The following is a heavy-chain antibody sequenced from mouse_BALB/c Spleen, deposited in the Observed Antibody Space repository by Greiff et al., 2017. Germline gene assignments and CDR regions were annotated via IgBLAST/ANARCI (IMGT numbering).Heavy chain of an antibody. V-gene: IGHV14-3*02. D-gene: IGHD2-4*01. Sequence: EVKLVESGAELVKPGASVKLSCTASGFNIKDTYMHWVKQRPEQGLEWIGRIDPANGNTKYDPKFQGKATITADTSSNTAYLQLSSLTSEDTAVYYCARTMITPAYWGQGTLVTVSA. CDR2: IDPANGNT. CDR3: ARTMITPAY. CDR1: GFNIKDTY. J-gene: IGHJ3*01.